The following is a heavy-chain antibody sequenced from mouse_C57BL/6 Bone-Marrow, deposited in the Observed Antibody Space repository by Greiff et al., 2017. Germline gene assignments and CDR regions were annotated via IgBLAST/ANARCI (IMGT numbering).Heavy chain of an antibody. V-gene: IGHV1-78*01. Sequence: VKLVESDAELVKPGASVKISCKVSGYTFTDHTIHWMKQRPEQGLEWIGYIYPRDGSTKYNEKFKGKATLTADKSSSTAYMQLNSLTSEDSAVYFCARGGYYGSSVYFDYWGQGTTLTVSS. J-gene: IGHJ2*01. CDR1: GYTFTDHT. D-gene: IGHD1-1*01. CDR3: ARGGYYGSSVYFDY. CDR2: IYPRDGST.